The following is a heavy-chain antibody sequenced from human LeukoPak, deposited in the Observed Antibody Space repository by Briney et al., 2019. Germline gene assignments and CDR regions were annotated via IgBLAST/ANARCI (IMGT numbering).Heavy chain of an antibody. CDR3: ARGGYNWNDILHY. V-gene: IGHV4-34*01. D-gene: IGHD1-20*01. J-gene: IGHJ4*02. Sequence: SETLSLTCAVYGGSFSGYYWSWIRQPPGKGQEWIGEINHSGSTNYNPSLKSRVTISVDTSKNQFSLKLSSVTAADTAVYYCARGGYNWNDILHYWGQGTLVTVSS. CDR1: GGSFSGYY. CDR2: INHSGST.